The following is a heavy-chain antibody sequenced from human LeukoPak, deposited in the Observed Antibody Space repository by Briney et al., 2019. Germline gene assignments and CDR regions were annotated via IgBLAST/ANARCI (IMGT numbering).Heavy chain of an antibody. CDR3: ARAGIGGSSTSCDY. CDR1: GFTFRSYS. J-gene: IGHJ4*02. D-gene: IGHD2-2*01. Sequence: GGSLRLSYAASGFTFRSYSMNWVRQAPGKGLEWVSSISSSSSYIYYADSVKGRFTISRDNAKNSLYLQMNSLRAEDTAVYYCARAGIGGSSTSCDYWGQGTLVTVSS. CDR2: ISSSSSYI. V-gene: IGHV3-21*01.